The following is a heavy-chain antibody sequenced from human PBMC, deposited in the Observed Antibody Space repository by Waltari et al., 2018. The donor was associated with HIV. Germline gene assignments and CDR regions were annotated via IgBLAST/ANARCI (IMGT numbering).Heavy chain of an antibody. J-gene: IGHJ4*02. CDR2: INQYGTEE. CDR3: ARGAASFDL. CDR1: EFTFSDYR. Sequence: EVYLVASGGGLVQPAESLTLSCAASEFTFSDYRMPWVRQRPRTGLEWVTKINQYGTEEFYVDSVKGRFTIYRDNARNSLYLEMTNPRADDTAVYYCARGAASFDLWGQGTLVTVSS. D-gene: IGHD6-25*01. V-gene: IGHV3-7*01.